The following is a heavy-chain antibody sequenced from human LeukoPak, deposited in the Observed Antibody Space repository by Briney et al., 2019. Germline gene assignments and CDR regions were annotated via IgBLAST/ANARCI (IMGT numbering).Heavy chain of an antibody. Sequence: ASVKVSCKVSGYTLTELSMHWVRQAPGKGLEWMGGFDPEDGETIYAQKFQGRVTMTEDTSTDTAYMELSSPRSEDTAVYYCATDLTKYYDFWSGYISTDYWGQGTLVTVSS. V-gene: IGHV1-24*01. CDR2: FDPEDGET. CDR1: GYTLTELS. D-gene: IGHD3-3*01. J-gene: IGHJ4*02. CDR3: ATDLTKYYDFWSGYISTDY.